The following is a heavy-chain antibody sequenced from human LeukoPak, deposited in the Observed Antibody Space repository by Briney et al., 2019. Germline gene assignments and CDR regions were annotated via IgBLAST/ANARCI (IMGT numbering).Heavy chain of an antibody. J-gene: IGHJ4*02. CDR2: IYTSGST. CDR3: ARNLRFGYDAFDY. V-gene: IGHV4-4*07. Sequence: SETLSLTCTVSGGSISSYYWSWIRQPAGKGLEWIGRIYTSGSTTYNTSLKSRVTMSVDTSKNQFSLKRSSVTAADTAVYYCARNLRFGYDAFDYWGQGTLVTVSS. CDR1: GGSISSYY. D-gene: IGHD5-12*01.